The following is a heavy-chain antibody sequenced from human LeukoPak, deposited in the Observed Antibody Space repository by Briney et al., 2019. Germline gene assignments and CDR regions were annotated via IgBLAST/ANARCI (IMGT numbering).Heavy chain of an antibody. CDR2: INPSDGST. D-gene: IGHD5-18*01. J-gene: IGHJ5*02. V-gene: IGHV1-46*01. Sequence: GASVKVSCKASGYIFTSYFMHWVRQAPGQGLEWMGLINPSDGSTRYAQKFQGRVTMTRDMSTSTVYMGLSSLRSEDTAVYYCARALPHRRLMDTTMEQHWFDPWGQGTLVTVSS. CDR1: GYIFTSYF. CDR3: ARALPHRRLMDTTMEQHWFDP.